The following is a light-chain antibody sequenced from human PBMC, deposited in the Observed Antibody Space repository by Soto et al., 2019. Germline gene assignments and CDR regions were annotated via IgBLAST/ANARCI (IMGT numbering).Light chain of an antibody. CDR2: AVT. V-gene: IGLV1-51*01. J-gene: IGLJ3*02. CDR1: SSNIRNNY. Sequence: QSVLTQPPSVSAAPRQKVTISCSGSSSNIRNNYVSWYQQLPGTAPKLLISAVTYRPSGVPDRFSGSKSGNTASLTISGLQTEDEADYYCFSYTASDMWVFGGGTQLTVL. CDR3: FSYTASDMWV.